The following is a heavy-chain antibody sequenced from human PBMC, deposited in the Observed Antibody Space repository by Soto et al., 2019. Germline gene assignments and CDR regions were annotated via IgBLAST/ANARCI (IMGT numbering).Heavy chain of an antibody. Sequence: QVQLQESGPGVVKPSQTLSLTCIVSGGSISSGNYYWSWIRQHPGKGLEWIGYIYYGASTYYNPSLKSRVTISVDTSEKHFSLKLTSVTAADTAVYYCARRLGTTRSFEFWGLGTLVTVSS. CDR1: GGSISSGNYY. CDR2: IYYGAST. J-gene: IGHJ4*02. D-gene: IGHD7-27*01. CDR3: ARRLGTTRSFEF. V-gene: IGHV4-31*03.